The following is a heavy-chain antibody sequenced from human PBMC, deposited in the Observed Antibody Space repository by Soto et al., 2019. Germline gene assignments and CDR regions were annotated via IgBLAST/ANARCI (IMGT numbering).Heavy chain of an antibody. Sequence: PGGSLRLSCAASGFTFSSYAMSWVRQAPGKGLEWVSTISGSGGTTYYADSVKGRFTISRDNSKNTLYLQMNSLRAEDTAVYYCAKDLTTLCYYYGMDVWGQGTTVTVSS. D-gene: IGHD4-4*01. CDR3: AKDLTTLCYYYGMDV. CDR2: ISGSGGTT. J-gene: IGHJ6*02. V-gene: IGHV3-23*01. CDR1: GFTFSSYA.